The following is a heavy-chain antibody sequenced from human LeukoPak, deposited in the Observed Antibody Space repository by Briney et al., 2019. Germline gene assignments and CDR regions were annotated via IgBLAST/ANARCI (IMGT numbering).Heavy chain of an antibody. CDR3: ATASQAVGATAIDY. V-gene: IGHV1-24*01. D-gene: IGHD1-26*01. J-gene: IGHJ4*02. CDR2: FDPEDGET. Sequence: ASVKVSCKVSGYTLTELSMHWVRQAPGKGLEWMGGFDPEDGETIYAQKFQGRVTMTEDTSTDTAYMELSSLRSEDTAVYYCATASQAVGATAIDYWGQGTLVTVSS. CDR1: GYTLTELS.